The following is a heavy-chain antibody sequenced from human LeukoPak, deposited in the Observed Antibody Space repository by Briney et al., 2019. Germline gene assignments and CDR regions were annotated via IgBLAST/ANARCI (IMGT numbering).Heavy chain of an antibody. CDR3: ARMGTAIRLVH. CDR1: GFSFSSYE. J-gene: IGHJ5*02. V-gene: IGHV3-48*03. CDR2: IGSGGFTI. D-gene: IGHD1-1*01. Sequence: GGSLRLSCAGSGFSFSSYEMNWVRQAPGKGLEWVSYIGSGGFTIYYADSVKGRFTISRDNAQNSLYLHMNSLRAEDTAVYYWARMGTAIRLVHWGRGTLGTGFS.